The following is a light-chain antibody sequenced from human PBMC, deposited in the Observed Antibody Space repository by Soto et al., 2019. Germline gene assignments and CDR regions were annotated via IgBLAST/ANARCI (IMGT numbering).Light chain of an antibody. V-gene: IGLV2-14*01. Sequence: QSALAQPASVSGSPGQSITSCCTGTSSDVGGYNYVSWYQQHPGKAPKLMIYDASNRPSGVSNRFSGSKSGNTASLTISGLQAEDEADYFCSSYTSSGTYVFGTGTKVTV. CDR3: SSYTSSGTYV. J-gene: IGLJ1*01. CDR2: DAS. CDR1: SSDVGGYNY.